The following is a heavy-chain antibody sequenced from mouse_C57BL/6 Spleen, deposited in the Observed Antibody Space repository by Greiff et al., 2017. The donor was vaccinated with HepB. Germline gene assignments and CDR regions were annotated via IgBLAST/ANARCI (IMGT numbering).Heavy chain of an antibody. D-gene: IGHD1-1*01. Sequence: VQLQRPGAELVMPGASVKLSCKASGYTFTSYWMHWVKQRPGQGLEWIGEIDPSDSYTNYNQKFKGKSTLTVDKSSSTAYMQLSSLTSEDSAVYYCARYPYYYGSSYWYFDVWGTGTTVTVSS. CDR1: GYTFTSYW. CDR3: ARYPYYYGSSYWYFDV. J-gene: IGHJ1*03. V-gene: IGHV1-69*01. CDR2: IDPSDSYT.